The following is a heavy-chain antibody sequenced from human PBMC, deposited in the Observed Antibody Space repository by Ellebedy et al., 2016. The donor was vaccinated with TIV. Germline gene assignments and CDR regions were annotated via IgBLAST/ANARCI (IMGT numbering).Heavy chain of an antibody. D-gene: IGHD3-3*01. J-gene: IGHJ4*02. CDR3: ARTYYDFWSGTDDY. Sequence: SETLSLTCTVSGGSISSSSYYWGWIRQPPGKGLEWIGSVSYSGSTYYSPSLKSRVTISVDTSKNQFSLNLSSVTAADTAVYYCARTYYDFWSGTDDYWGQGTLVTVSS. CDR1: GGSISSSSYY. V-gene: IGHV4-39*01. CDR2: VSYSGST.